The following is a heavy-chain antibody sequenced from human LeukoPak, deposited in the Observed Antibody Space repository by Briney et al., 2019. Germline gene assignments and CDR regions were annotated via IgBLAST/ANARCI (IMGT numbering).Heavy chain of an antibody. V-gene: IGHV3-23*01. D-gene: IGHD6-19*01. CDR2: ISGSGDST. Sequence: GGSLRLSCAASGFTFSNYAMRWVRQAPEKGLEWVSGISGSGDSTYYADSVKGRFTISRDNSKNTLYLQMNSLRAEDTAVYYCARRSGIAVAGAFDYWGQGTLVTVSS. CDR3: ARRSGIAVAGAFDY. J-gene: IGHJ4*02. CDR1: GFTFSNYA.